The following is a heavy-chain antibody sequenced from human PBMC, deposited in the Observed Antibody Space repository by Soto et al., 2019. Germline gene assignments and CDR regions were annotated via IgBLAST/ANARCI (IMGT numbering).Heavy chain of an antibody. J-gene: IGHJ6*02. CDR3: ARWWGVVTVDPNYKYGMDG. V-gene: IGHV1-18*01. CDR1: GYTFTSYG. CDR2: ISAYNGNT. D-gene: IGHD2-21*02. Sequence: QVQLVQSGAAVKKPGASVKVSCKASGYTFTSYGISWVRQAPGQGLERMGWISAYNGNTNYAQKLQGRVTMTTDTCTSTAYMELRSLRSDDTAVYYCARWWGVVTVDPNYKYGMDGWGQGTTVTVSS.